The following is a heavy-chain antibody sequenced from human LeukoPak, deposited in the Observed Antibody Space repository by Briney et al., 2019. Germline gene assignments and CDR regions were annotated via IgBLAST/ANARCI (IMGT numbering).Heavy chain of an antibody. V-gene: IGHV1-8*03. D-gene: IGHD3-9*01. CDR2: MNPNSGNT. J-gene: IGHJ4*02. Sequence: PGASVKVSCRASGYTFTSYDINWVRQATGQGLEWMGWMNPNSGNTGYAQKFQGRVTITRNTSISTAYMELSSLRSEDTAVYYCARGYYDILTGYGGSDYWGQGTLVTVSS. CDR3: ARGYYDILTGYGGSDY. CDR1: GYTFTSYD.